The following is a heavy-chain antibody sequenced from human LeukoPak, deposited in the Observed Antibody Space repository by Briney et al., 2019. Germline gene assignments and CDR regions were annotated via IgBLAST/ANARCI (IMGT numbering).Heavy chain of an antibody. V-gene: IGHV3-21*01. Sequence: PGGSLRLSCAASGFTFSSYSMNWVRQAPGKGLEWVSSISSSSSYIYYADSVKGRFTISRDNAKNSLYLQMNSLSAEDTAVYYCAREDSYYYGSGSYPFDYWGQGTLVTVSS. J-gene: IGHJ4*02. CDR3: AREDSYYYGSGSYPFDY. CDR2: ISSSSSYI. CDR1: GFTFSSYS. D-gene: IGHD3-10*01.